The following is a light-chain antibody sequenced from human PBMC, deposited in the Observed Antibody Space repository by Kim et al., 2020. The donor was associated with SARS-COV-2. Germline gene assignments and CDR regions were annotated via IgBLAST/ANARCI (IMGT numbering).Light chain of an antibody. CDR2: GAS. CDR3: QQYVTSFRT. Sequence: ATLSSRYNEGVASNYFAGYRPNPSQPPRLLIGGASGRANGIPDRFSGSGYGTDFNLTISRLEPEGFAVYYCQQYVTSFRTFGQGTKLEI. J-gene: IGKJ2*01. CDR1: EGVASNY. V-gene: IGKV3-20*01.